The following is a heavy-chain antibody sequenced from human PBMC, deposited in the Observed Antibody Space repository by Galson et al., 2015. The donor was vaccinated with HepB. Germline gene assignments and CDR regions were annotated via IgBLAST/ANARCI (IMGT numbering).Heavy chain of an antibody. Sequence: SVKVSCKVSGYTLTELSMHWVRQAPGKGLEWMGGFDPEDGETIYAQKFQGRVTMTEDTSTDTAYMELSSLRSEDTAVYYCATEGAKYCSSTSCPLDYWGQGTLVTVSS. J-gene: IGHJ4*02. D-gene: IGHD2-2*01. V-gene: IGHV1-24*01. CDR3: ATEGAKYCSSTSCPLDY. CDR1: GYTLTELS. CDR2: FDPEDGET.